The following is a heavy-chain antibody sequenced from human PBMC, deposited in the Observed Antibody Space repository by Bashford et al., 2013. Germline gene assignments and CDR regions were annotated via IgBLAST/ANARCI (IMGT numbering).Heavy chain of an antibody. CDR2: INHSGST. CDR1: GGSFSGYY. CDR3: ARGYDSNGNYFDY. J-gene: IGHJ4*02. Sequence: ETLSLTCAVYGGSFSGYYWSWIRQPPGKGLEWIGEINHSGSTNYNPSLKSRVTISVDTSKNQFSLKLSSVTAADTAVYYCARGYDSNGNYFDYWGQGNPGHRLL. V-gene: IGHV4-34*01. D-gene: IGHD3-3*01.